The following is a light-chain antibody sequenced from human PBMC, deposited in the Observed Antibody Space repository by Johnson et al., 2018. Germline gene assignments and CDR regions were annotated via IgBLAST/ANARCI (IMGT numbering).Light chain of an antibody. V-gene: IGLV1-51*02. CDR1: SSNIGNNY. J-gene: IGLJ1*01. CDR3: GTWDSSLSAGNV. Sequence: QSVLTQPPSVSAAPGQKVTISCYGSSSNIGNNYVSWYQQLPGTAPKLLIYENNKRPSGIRDRFSGSKSGTSATLGITGLQTGDEADYYCGTWDSSLSAGNVFGTGTKVTVL. CDR2: ENN.